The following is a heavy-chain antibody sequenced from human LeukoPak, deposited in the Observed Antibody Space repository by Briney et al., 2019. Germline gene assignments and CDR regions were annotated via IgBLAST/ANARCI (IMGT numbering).Heavy chain of an antibody. CDR3: ARSPTIPYYFDY. D-gene: IGHD2-2*01. J-gene: IGHJ4*02. V-gene: IGHV3-48*03. CDR2: ISSSGSTI. Sequence: GGSLRLSCAASGFTFSSYEMNWVRQAPGKGLEWVSYISSSGSTIYYADSVKGRFTISRDNAKNSLYLQMNSLGAEDTAVYYCARSPTIPYYFDYWGQGTLVTVSS. CDR1: GFTFSSYE.